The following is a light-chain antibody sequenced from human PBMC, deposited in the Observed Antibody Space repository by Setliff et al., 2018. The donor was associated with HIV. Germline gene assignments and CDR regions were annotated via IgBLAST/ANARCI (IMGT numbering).Light chain of an antibody. J-gene: IGLJ1*01. CDR3: SSSTTDTSDV. Sequence: QSVLTQPRSVSGSPGQSVTISCTGTNSDVGGYDYVSWYQQHPGKAPRLIIYDVSKRPSGVPDRFSGSTSANTASLTISGLQPDDEANYYCSSSTTDTSDVFGTGTKVTVL. CDR2: DVS. V-gene: IGLV2-11*01. CDR1: NSDVGGYDY.